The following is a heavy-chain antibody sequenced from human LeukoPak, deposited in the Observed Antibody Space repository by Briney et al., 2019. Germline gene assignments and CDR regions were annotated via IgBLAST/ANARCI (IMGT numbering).Heavy chain of an antibody. CDR1: GGSISSSSYY. Sequence: PSETLSPTCTVSGGSISSSSYYWGWIRQPPGEGLEWIGSIYYSGSTYYNPSLKSRVTISVDTSKNQFSLKLSSVTAADTAVYYCARQQWQPIFDYWGQGTLVTVSS. CDR2: IYYSGST. J-gene: IGHJ4*02. V-gene: IGHV4-39*01. D-gene: IGHD6-19*01. CDR3: ARQQWQPIFDY.